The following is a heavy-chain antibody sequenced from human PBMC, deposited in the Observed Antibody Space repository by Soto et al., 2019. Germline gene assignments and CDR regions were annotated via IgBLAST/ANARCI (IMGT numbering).Heavy chain of an antibody. CDR3: ARVRTLWSGYHTAIDI. D-gene: IGHD3-3*01. V-gene: IGHV1-2*04. J-gene: IGHJ3*02. CDR2: INPNSGGT. Sequence: ASVKVSCKASGYTFTGYYMHWVRQAPGQGLEWMGWINPNSGGTNYAQKFQGWVTMTRDTSISTAYMELSRLRSDDTAVYYCARVRTLWSGYHTAIDIWGQGTMVTVSS. CDR1: GYTFTGYY.